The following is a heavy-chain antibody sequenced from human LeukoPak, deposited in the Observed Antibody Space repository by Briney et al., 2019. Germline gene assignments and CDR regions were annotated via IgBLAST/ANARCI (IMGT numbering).Heavy chain of an antibody. V-gene: IGHV5-51*01. CDR1: GYRFTSYW. Sequence: GESLRISCKGSGYRFTSYWIAWVRQMPGKGLEWMGVIYPGDSDTRYSPSFQGQVTISADKSISTAYLQWSSLKASDTAMYYCARQGYCGCDCYSRFDYWGQGTLVTVSS. CDR3: ARQGYCGCDCYSRFDY. D-gene: IGHD2-21*02. J-gene: IGHJ4*02. CDR2: IYPGDSDT.